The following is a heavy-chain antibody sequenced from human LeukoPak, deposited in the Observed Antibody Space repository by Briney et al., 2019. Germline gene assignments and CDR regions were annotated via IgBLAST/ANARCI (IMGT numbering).Heavy chain of an antibody. Sequence: GASVKVSCKASGRDAISWVRQAPGQGLEWMGWINPNSGGTNYAQKFQGRVTMTRDTSISTAYMELSRLRSDDTAVYYCARAHGSGSFFWFDPWGQGTLVTVSS. V-gene: IGHV1-2*02. CDR1: GRDA. CDR3: ARAHGSGSFFWFDP. CDR2: INPNSGGT. J-gene: IGHJ5*02. D-gene: IGHD3-10*01.